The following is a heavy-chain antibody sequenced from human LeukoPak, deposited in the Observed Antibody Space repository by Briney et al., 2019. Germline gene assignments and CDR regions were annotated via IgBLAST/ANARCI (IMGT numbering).Heavy chain of an antibody. D-gene: IGHD3-22*01. J-gene: IGHJ4*02. Sequence: PGGSLRLSCTGSAFTFSSSAFHWVRQAPGKGLEWLSAISFDGNNIHYADSVKGRFTVFRDNSRHTLYLQMNSLGPEDTAVYYCATLYDSAGYYRTPNDSWGQGTLVTVSS. CDR1: AFTFSSSA. V-gene: IGHV3-30-3*01. CDR3: ATLYDSAGYYRTPNDS. CDR2: ISFDGNNI.